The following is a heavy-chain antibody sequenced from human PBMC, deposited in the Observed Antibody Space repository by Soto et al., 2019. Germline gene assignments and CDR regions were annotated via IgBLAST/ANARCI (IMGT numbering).Heavy chain of an antibody. V-gene: IGHV4-59*01. CDR1: GASISSKY. Sequence: SEPLSLTCTISGASISSKYWTWIRQPPGKGLEWIGYVYNSGSTNYNPSLKSRVTISEDTSKSQFSLKVNSMTAADTAVYYCAAYRREAIPVYPRDNWVQGSRVTVPS. CDR2: VYNSGST. CDR3: AAYRREAIPVYPRDN. D-gene: IGHD2-21*01. J-gene: IGHJ4*02.